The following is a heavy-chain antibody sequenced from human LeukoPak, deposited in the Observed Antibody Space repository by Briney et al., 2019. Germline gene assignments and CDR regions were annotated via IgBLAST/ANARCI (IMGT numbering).Heavy chain of an antibody. CDR3: AREGCSGGSCLDY. CDR1: GFTFSSYW. D-gene: IGHD2-15*01. J-gene: IGHJ4*02. V-gene: IGHV3-74*01. Sequence: GGSLRLSCAASGFTFSSYWMRWVRQAPGKGLVWVSRIKSDGSSTSYADSVKGRFTTSRDNAKNTLYLQMNSLRAEDTAVYHCAREGCSGGSCLDYWGQGNLVTVSS. CDR2: IKSDGSST.